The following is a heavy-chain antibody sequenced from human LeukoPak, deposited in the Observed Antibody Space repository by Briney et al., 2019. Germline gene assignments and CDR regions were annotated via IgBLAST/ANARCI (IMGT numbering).Heavy chain of an antibody. Sequence: ASVKVSCKASGGTFSSYAISWVRQAPGQGLEWMGGIIPIFGTANYAQKFQGRVTITADESTSTAYMELSSLRSEDTAVYYCARGRYCSSTSCRTDFDYWGQGTLVTVSS. D-gene: IGHD2-2*01. CDR1: GGTFSSYA. CDR3: ARGRYCSSTSCRTDFDY. J-gene: IGHJ4*02. CDR2: IIPIFGTA. V-gene: IGHV1-69*13.